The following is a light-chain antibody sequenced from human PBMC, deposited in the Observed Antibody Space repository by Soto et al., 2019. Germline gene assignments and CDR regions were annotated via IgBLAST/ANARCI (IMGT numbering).Light chain of an antibody. J-gene: IGKJ4*01. CDR3: QQLRSYPST. Sequence: DIVLTQSPGTLSLSPGERASLSCRASQSVSSGHLAWYQQKPGQAPRLLIYGASSRATGIPDRFSGSGSGTDFTLTISSLQAEDFASYYCQQLRSYPSTFGGGTKVDIK. V-gene: IGKV3-20*01. CDR1: QSVSSGH. CDR2: GAS.